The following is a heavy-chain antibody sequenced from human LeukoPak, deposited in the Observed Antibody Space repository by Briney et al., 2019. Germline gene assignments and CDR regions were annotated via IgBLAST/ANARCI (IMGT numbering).Heavy chain of an antibody. CDR2: TYYRSKWNY. CDR3: ARDPSDDQGLDY. Sequence: SQTLSLTCAISGDSVSSKTAAWYWIRQSPSRGLEWLGRTYYRSKWNYEYADSVRRQITIKVDTSKNQFSLQLNSVTPEDTALYFCARDPSDDQGLDYWGQGTLVTVSS. CDR1: GDSVSSKTAA. V-gene: IGHV6-1*01. J-gene: IGHJ4*02. D-gene: IGHD3-3*01.